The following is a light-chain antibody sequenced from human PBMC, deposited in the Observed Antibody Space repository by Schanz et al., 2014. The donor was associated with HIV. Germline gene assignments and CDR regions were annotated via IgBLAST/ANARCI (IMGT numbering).Light chain of an antibody. V-gene: IGKV1-9*01. J-gene: IGKJ1*01. CDR1: QGISSY. Sequence: IQLTQSPSSLSASAGDRVTITCRASQGISSYLAWYQQKPGKAPKLLIFAASTLQSGVPSRFSGSGSGTDFTLTISSLQPEDFATYYCQQANSFPPWTFGQGTKV. CDR2: AAS. CDR3: QQANSFPPWT.